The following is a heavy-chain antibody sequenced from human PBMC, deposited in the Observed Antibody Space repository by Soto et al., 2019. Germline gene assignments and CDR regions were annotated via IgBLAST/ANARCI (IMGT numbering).Heavy chain of an antibody. J-gene: IGHJ6*02. Sequence: QVQLVQSGAEVKKPGSSVKVSCKASGGTFSSYTISWVRQAPGQGLEWMGRIIPILGIANYAQKFQGRVTITADNSTSTAYLELSSLRSEDTAVYYCARYSSSMGYYYYGMDVWGQGTTVTVSS. CDR1: GGTFSSYT. CDR2: IIPILGIA. CDR3: ARYSSSMGYYYYGMDV. V-gene: IGHV1-69*02. D-gene: IGHD6-13*01.